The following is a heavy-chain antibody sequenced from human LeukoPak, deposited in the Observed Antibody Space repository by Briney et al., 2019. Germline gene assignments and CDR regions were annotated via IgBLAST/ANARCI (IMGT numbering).Heavy chain of an antibody. CDR1: GDFISSYY. CDR2: IYTSGTT. CDR3: ARGVVVVPAAIGIRYYYYYMDV. J-gene: IGHJ6*03. V-gene: IGHV4-4*07. Sequence: SETLSLTCTVSGDFISSYYWSWIRQPAGKGLEWIGRIYTSGTTNYNPSLKSRVTMSVDTSKNQFSLKLSSVTPEDTAVYYCARGVVVVPAAIGIRYYYYYMDVWGKGTTVTVSS. D-gene: IGHD2-2*02.